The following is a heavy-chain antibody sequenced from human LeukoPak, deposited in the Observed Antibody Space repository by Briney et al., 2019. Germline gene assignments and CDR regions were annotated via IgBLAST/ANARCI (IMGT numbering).Heavy chain of an antibody. CDR2: IYYSGST. Sequence: TSETLSLTCTVSGGSIGSYYWSWIRQPPGKGLEWIGYIYYSGSTNYNPSLKSRVTISVDTSKNQFSLKLSSVTAADTAVYYCARLRYYYDSSGYYYNYYYYMDVWGKGTTVTVSS. D-gene: IGHD3-22*01. J-gene: IGHJ6*03. CDR3: ARLRYYYDSSGYYYNYYYYMDV. V-gene: IGHV4-59*08. CDR1: GGSIGSYY.